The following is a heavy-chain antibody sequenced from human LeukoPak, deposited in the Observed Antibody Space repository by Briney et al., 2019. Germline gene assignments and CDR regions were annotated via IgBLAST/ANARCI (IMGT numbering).Heavy chain of an antibody. CDR1: GFTFSNAW. J-gene: IGHJ4*02. V-gene: IGHV3-15*01. D-gene: IGHD2-21*02. Sequence: GGSLRLSCAASGFTFSNAWMSWVRQAPGKGLAWVGRIKSKTDGGTTDYAAPVKGRFTISRDDSKNTLYLQMNSLKTEDTAVYYCTTHLAYCGGDCYSSDYWGQGTLVTVSS. CDR3: TTHLAYCGGDCYSSDY. CDR2: IKSKTDGGTT.